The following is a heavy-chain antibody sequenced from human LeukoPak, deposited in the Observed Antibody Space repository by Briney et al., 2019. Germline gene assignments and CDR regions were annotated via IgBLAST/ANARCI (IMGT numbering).Heavy chain of an antibody. CDR2: IYHSGST. D-gene: IGHD4-23*01. J-gene: IGHJ3*02. Sequence: SETLSLTCAVSGYSISSGYYWGWIRQPPGKGLEWIGSIYHSGSTYYNPSLKSRVTISVDTSKNQFSLKLSSVTAADTAVYYCARVTTTAVVTPFAFDIWGQGTMVTVSS. CDR1: GYSISSGYY. CDR3: ARVTTTAVVTPFAFDI. V-gene: IGHV4-38-2*01.